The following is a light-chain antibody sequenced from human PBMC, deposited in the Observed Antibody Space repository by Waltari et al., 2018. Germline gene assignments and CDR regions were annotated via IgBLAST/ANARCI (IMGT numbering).Light chain of an antibody. J-gene: IGLJ2*01. V-gene: IGLV3-27*01. CDR3: YSVDDNKRV. CDR1: VLTTRY. Sequence: SYELTQYSSLSVSSAQTDRVTFSGVVLTTRYTRWFQQKPGQAPVLVIYKDSERPSGIPERFSGSSSGTTVTLTISGAQVEDEADYYCYSVDDNKRVFGGGTKLTVL. CDR2: KDS.